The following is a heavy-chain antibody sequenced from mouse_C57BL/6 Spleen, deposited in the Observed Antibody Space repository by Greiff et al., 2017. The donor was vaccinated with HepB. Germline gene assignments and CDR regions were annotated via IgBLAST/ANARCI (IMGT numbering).Heavy chain of an antibody. CDR1: GFTFSDYG. D-gene: IGHD1-1*01. V-gene: IGHV5-17*01. Sequence: EVKLVESGGGLVKPGGSLKLSCAASGFTFSDYGMHWVRQAPEKGLEWVAYISSGSSTIYYADTVKGRFTISRDNAKNTLFLQMTSQRSEDTAMYYCARVPVVADWYFDVWGTGTTVTVSS. CDR3: ARVPVVADWYFDV. J-gene: IGHJ1*03. CDR2: ISSGSSTI.